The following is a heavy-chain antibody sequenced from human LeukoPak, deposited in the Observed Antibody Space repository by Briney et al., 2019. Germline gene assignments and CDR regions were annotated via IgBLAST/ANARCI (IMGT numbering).Heavy chain of an antibody. V-gene: IGHV3-30*04. CDR3: ARDSGFRYCSNTSCYEYYFDY. D-gene: IGHD2-2*01. J-gene: IGHJ4*02. CDR1: GFTFSSYA. CDR2: ISYDGSNK. Sequence: GRSLRLSCAASGFTFSSYAMHWVRQAPGKGLEWVAVISYDGSNKYYADSVKGRFTISRDNSKNTLYLQMNSLRAEDTAVYYCARDSGFRYCSNTSCYEYYFDYWGQGTLVTVSS.